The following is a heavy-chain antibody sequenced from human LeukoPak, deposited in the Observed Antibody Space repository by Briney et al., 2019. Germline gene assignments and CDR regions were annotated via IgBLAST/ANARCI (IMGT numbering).Heavy chain of an antibody. D-gene: IGHD3-22*01. Sequence: PSETLSLTCTVSGGSISRYYWRWIRHPPGKGREGMGYIYYSGSTNYNPSLKSRVTISVDTSKNQFSLKLSSVTAADTAVYYCARRGNVVVNLKGNAFDIWGQGTMVTVS. CDR2: IYYSGST. V-gene: IGHV4-59*08. CDR1: GGSISRYY. J-gene: IGHJ3*02. CDR3: ARRGNVVVNLKGNAFDI.